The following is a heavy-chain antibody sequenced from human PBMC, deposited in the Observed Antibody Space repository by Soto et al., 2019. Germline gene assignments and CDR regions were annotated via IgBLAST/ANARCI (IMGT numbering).Heavy chain of an antibody. CDR1: GGSISSYY. D-gene: IGHD6-13*01. CDR2: IYYSGST. CDR3: ATSAHSGTAAEYFQH. J-gene: IGHJ1*01. Sequence: SETLSLTCTVSGGSISSYYWSWIRQPPGKGLEWIGYIYYSGSTNYNPSLKSRVTISVDTSKNQFSLKLSSVTAADTAAYYCATSAHSGTAAEYFQHWGQGTLVTFSS. V-gene: IGHV4-59*01.